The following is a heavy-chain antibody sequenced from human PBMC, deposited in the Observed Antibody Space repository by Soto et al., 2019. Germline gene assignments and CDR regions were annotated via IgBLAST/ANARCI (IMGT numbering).Heavy chain of an antibody. V-gene: IGHV1-18*04. J-gene: IGHJ6*02. Sequence: GASVKVACKASGYTFTSYGISWVRQAPGQGLEWMGWISAYNGNTNYAQKLQGRVTMTTDTSTSTAYMELRSLRSDDTAVYYCARDGASESYYYYGMVVWGQGTTVTVSS. CDR1: GYTFTSYG. CDR2: ISAYNGNT. CDR3: ARDGASESYYYYGMVV.